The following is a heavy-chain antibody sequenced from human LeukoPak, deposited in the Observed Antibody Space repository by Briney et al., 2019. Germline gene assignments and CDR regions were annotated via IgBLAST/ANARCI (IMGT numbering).Heavy chain of an antibody. J-gene: IGHJ4*02. D-gene: IGHD3-16*01. Sequence: ASVKVSCKASGYTFTGYYMHWVRQAPGQGLEWMGGIIPIFGTANYAQKFRGRVTITADKSTRTAYMSSLRSEDTAVYYCARDNDSRDPPHFDYWGQGTLVTVSS. CDR1: GYTFTGYY. CDR2: IIPIFGTA. CDR3: ARDNDSRDPPHFDY. V-gene: IGHV1-69*06.